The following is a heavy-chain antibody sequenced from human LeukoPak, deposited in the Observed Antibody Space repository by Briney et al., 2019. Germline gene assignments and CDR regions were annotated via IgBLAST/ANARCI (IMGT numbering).Heavy chain of an antibody. CDR2: ISGSGGST. J-gene: IGHJ5*02. D-gene: IGHD6-13*01. CDR1: GFTYPNFA. V-gene: IGHV3-23*01. CDR3: AKDPSSSWTVNWFDP. Sequence: GGSLRLSCAASGFTYPNFAMSWVRQAPGKGLEWVSAISGSGGSTYYADSVKGRFTISRDNSKNTLYLQMNSLRAEDTAVYYCAKDPSSSWTVNWFDPWGQGTLVTVSS.